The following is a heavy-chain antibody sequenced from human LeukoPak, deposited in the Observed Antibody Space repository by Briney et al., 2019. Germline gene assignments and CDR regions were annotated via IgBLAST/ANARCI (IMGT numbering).Heavy chain of an antibody. CDR2: INPNRGGT. V-gene: IGHV1-2*02. Sequence: ASVKVSCKASGYTFIGYYVHWVRQAPGQGLEWMGWINPNRGGTNYGQKFQGRVTMTRDTSISTAYMEVSRLRSDDTALYYCARPYCTNGVCYDYDMDVWGQGTTVTVSS. CDR3: ARPYCTNGVCYDYDMDV. CDR1: GYTFIGYY. D-gene: IGHD2-8*01. J-gene: IGHJ6*02.